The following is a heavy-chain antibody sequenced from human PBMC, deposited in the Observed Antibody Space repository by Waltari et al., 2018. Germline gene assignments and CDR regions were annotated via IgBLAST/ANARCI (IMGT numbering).Heavy chain of an antibody. Sequence: VQLVESGGGLVKPGGSLRLSCAASGFTFSSYSMNWVRQAPGKGLEWVAVIWYDGSNKYYADSVKGRFTISRDNSKNTLYLQMNSLRAEDTAVYYCASGAPDTDYFDYWGQGTLVTVSS. CDR3: ASGAPDTDYFDY. D-gene: IGHD3-16*01. CDR2: IWYDGSNK. J-gene: IGHJ4*02. CDR1: GFTFSSYS. V-gene: IGHV3-33*08.